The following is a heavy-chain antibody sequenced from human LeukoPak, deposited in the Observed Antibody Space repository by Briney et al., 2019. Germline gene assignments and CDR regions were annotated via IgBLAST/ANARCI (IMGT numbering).Heavy chain of an antibody. Sequence: GGSLRLSCEVSGFRLSSYWMTWVRQAPGKGLEWVANIEQDGSEKYYVDSVKGRFTISRDNAKNSLSLQMNSLRAEDTAVYYCAKKSPGTYYAPPDYWGQGTLVTVSS. V-gene: IGHV3-7*05. CDR1: GFRLSSYW. D-gene: IGHD3-10*01. J-gene: IGHJ4*02. CDR3: AKKSPGTYYAPPDY. CDR2: IEQDGSEK.